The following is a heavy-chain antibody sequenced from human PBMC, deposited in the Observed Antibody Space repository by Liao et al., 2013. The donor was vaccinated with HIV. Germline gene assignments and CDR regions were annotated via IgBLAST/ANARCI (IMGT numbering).Heavy chain of an antibody. Sequence: QVQLQQWGAGLLKPSETLSLTCAVYGGSFSGYYWSWIRQPPGKGLEWIGEIKHSGSTNYNPSLKSRVTISVDTSKNQFSLKLRSVTAADTAVYYCARNERNWFDPWGHGTLVTVSS. CDR2: IKHSGST. V-gene: IGHV4-34*01. J-gene: IGHJ5*02. CDR1: GGSFSGYY. CDR3: ARNERNWFDP. D-gene: IGHD1-1*01.